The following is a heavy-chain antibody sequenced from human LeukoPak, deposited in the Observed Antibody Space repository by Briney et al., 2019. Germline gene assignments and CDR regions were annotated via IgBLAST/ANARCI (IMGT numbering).Heavy chain of an antibody. CDR3: ARGVSMVRGPFTYYYYYMDV. CDR1: GGSISSYF. J-gene: IGHJ6*03. D-gene: IGHD3-10*01. V-gene: IGHV4-59*01. Sequence: SETLSLTRTVSGGSISSYFWSWIRQPPGKGLEGIGYIYYSGTTNYNPSLKSRVTISVDASNNQFSLKLSSVTAADTALYYCARGVSMVRGPFTYYYYYMDVWGKGTTVTVSS. CDR2: IYYSGTT.